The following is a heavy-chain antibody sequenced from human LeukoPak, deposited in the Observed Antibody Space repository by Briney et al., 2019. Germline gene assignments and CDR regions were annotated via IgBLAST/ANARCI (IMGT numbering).Heavy chain of an antibody. CDR2: IRSSSGYI. D-gene: IGHD2-2*01. V-gene: IGHV3-21*01. CDR1: GFTFSSYA. Sequence: GGSLRLSCAASGFTFSSYAMTWVRQAPGKGLEWVASIRSSSGYIKYADPVKGRFTISRDNAESALYLHMDSLRAEDTAVYYCAKKVVPTIGSGMDVWGQGTTVTVSS. CDR3: AKKVVPTIGSGMDV. J-gene: IGHJ6*02.